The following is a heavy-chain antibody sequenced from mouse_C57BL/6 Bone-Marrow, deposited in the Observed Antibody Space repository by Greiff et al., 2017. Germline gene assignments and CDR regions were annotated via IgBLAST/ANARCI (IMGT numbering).Heavy chain of an antibody. V-gene: IGHV1-69*01. CDR2: IDPSDSYT. CDR3: AREVYYGSGYYFDF. CDR1: GYTFTSYW. J-gene: IGHJ2*01. D-gene: IGHD1-1*01. Sequence: VQLQQPGAELVMPGASVKLSCKASGYTFTSYWMHWVKQRPGQGLEWIGEIDPSDSYTNYNQKFKGKSTLTVDKSSSTAYMQLSSLTSEDSAVYYCAREVYYGSGYYFDFWGQGTTLTVSS.